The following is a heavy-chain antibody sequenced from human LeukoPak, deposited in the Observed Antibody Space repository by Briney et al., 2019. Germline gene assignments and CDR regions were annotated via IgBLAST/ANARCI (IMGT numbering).Heavy chain of an antibody. CDR3: ARGYDTSGYYHDY. CDR1: GFTFSSQG. D-gene: IGHD3-22*01. CDR2: IWYDGGNK. Sequence: GGSLRLSCAASGFTFSSQGMHWVRQAPGKGLEWVALIWYDGGNKYYADSVKGRFTISRDNSKNTLYLQMNSLRAEGTALYYCARGYDTSGYYHDYWGQGTLVTVSS. V-gene: IGHV3-33*01. J-gene: IGHJ4*02.